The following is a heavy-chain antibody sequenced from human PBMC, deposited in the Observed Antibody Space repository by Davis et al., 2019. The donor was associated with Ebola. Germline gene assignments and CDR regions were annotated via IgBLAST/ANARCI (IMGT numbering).Heavy chain of an antibody. V-gene: IGHV4-59*11. Sequence: SETLSLTCNVSGGSISSHYWSWIRQPPGKGLEWIGYVYYSGSTNYNPSLESRLTISVDTSKNQFSLKLTSMTIAVTAVYYCAREGGNSYFDFWGQGILVTVSS. D-gene: IGHD4-23*01. J-gene: IGHJ4*02. CDR3: AREGGNSYFDF. CDR1: GGSISSHY. CDR2: VYYSGST.